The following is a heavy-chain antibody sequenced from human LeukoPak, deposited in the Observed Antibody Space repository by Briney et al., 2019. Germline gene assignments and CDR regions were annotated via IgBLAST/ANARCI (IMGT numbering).Heavy chain of an antibody. D-gene: IGHD3-16*01. CDR1: GFTFDDDT. Sequence: GGSLRLSCAASGFTFDDDTMHWVRQTPARGLEWVSFITWKSHRTHYADSVKGRFTVSRDNSKDSLYLQMNTLRTEDTGLYHCASEVGYRPLGYLGQGTLVTVSS. V-gene: IGHV3-43*01. CDR2: ITWKSHRT. CDR3: ASEVGYRPLGY. J-gene: IGHJ4*02.